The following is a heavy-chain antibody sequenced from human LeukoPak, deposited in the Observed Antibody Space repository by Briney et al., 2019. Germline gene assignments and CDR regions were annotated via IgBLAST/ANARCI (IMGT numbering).Heavy chain of an antibody. V-gene: IGHV3-23*01. CDR1: GFALSSYA. D-gene: IGHD3-10*01. CDR2: TSSSDADT. Sequence: GGSLRLSCAASGFALSSYAMSWVRQAPGKGLEWVSATSSSDADTYHAESVRGRFTISRDNSKNTLYLQMNSLRAEDTAVYYCAKNEGRGVTNPNLFDYWGQGTLVTVSS. CDR3: AKNEGRGVTNPNLFDY. J-gene: IGHJ4*02.